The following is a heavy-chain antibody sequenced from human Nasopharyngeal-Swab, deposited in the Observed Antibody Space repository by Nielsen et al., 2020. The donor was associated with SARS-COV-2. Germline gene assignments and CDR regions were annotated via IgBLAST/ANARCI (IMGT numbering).Heavy chain of an antibody. J-gene: IGHJ4*02. D-gene: IGHD3-22*01. V-gene: IGHV3-15*01. CDR2: IKSKTDGGTT. CDR3: TTADYYDSSGYYLSFDY. Sequence: GGSLRLSCAASGFTFSSYWMHWVRQAPGKGLEWVGRIKSKTDGGTTDYAAPVKGRFTISRDDSKNTLYLQMNSLKTEDTAVYHCTTADYYDSSGYYLSFDYWGQGTLVTVSS. CDR1: GFTFSSYW.